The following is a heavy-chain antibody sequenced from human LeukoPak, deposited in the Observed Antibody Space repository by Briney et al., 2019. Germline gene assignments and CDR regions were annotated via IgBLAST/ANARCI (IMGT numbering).Heavy chain of an antibody. CDR1: GFTLSSSA. J-gene: IGHJ4*02. CDR3: AKVSESNYDFLTGYYTPYYFDY. CDR2: ISDSGGST. D-gene: IGHD3-9*01. V-gene: IGHV3-23*01. Sequence: GGSLKLSCAASGFTLSSSAMSWVRQAPGKGLEWVSGISDSGGSTCYADSVKGRFTISRDNSKNMLYLQMNSLRAEDTAVYYCAKVSESNYDFLTGYYTPYYFDYWGQGTLVTVSS.